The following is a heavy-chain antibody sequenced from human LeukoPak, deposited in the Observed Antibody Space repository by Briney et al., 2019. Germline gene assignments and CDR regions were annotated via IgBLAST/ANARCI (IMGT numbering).Heavy chain of an antibody. CDR3: ATSISFVVVPAAIFDY. CDR1: GYTLTELS. D-gene: IGHD2-2*01. CDR2: FDPEDGET. V-gene: IGHV1-24*01. Sequence: ASVTVSCKVSGYTLTELSMHWVRQAPGKGLEWMGGFDPEDGETIYAQKFQGRVTMTEDTSTDTAYMELSSLRSEDTAVYYCATSISFVVVPAAIFDYWGQGTLVTVSS. J-gene: IGHJ4*02.